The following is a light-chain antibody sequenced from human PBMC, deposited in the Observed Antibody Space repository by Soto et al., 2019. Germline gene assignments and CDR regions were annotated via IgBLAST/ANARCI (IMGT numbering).Light chain of an antibody. Sequence: EIVLTQSPATLSLSPGERATLSCRASQSVSSYLAWYQQKPGQAPRLLIYDASNRATGIPARFSGSGSGTDFTLTISSLVPEDFAVYYCQQRSNWPTFGQGTKVEIK. V-gene: IGKV3-11*01. J-gene: IGKJ1*01. CDR1: QSVSSY. CDR3: QQRSNWPT. CDR2: DAS.